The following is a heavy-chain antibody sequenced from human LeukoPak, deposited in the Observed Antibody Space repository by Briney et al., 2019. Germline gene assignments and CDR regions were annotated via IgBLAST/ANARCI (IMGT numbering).Heavy chain of an antibody. CDR1: GFTLSSYA. CDR3: AKRSAGSAAWYSLHYDF. Sequence: QSGGSLRLSCAASGFTLSSYAMTWVRQAPGRGLEWVSSVDGGGGGTYYADSVKGRFTISRDNSKDTLYLQMNGLRAEDTAVYFCAKRSAGSAAWYSLHYDFWGQGTLVTVSS. D-gene: IGHD6-13*01. V-gene: IGHV3-23*01. CDR2: VDGGGGGT. J-gene: IGHJ4*02.